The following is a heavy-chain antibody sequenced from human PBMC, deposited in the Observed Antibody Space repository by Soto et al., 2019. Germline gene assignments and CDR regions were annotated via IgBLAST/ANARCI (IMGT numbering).Heavy chain of an antibody. CDR1: GGTFSSYS. CDR2: IIPIFGTA. D-gene: IGHD1-26*01. V-gene: IGHV1-69*01. J-gene: IGHJ4*02. CDR3: ARDGGRHSGGSDY. Sequence: QVQLVQSGAEVKKPGSSVKVSCKASGGTFSSYSINWVRQAPGQGLEWMGEIIPIFGTANYAQKFQGRVTITADESTRTAYMELSSLRSEDTDVYYWARDGGRHSGGSDYWGQGTLVTVSS.